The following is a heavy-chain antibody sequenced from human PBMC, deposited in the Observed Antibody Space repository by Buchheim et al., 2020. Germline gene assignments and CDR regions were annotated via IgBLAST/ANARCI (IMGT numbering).Heavy chain of an antibody. D-gene: IGHD3-10*01. V-gene: IGHV3-30-3*01. CDR1: GFTFSSYA. CDR2: ISYDGSNK. CDR3: AKGIGSYMNYYYYYYMDV. Sequence: QVQLVESGGGVVQPGRSLRLSCAASGFTFSSYAMHWVRQAPGKGLEWVAVISYDGSNKYYADSVKGRFTISRDNSKNTLYLQMNSLRAEDTAVYYCAKGIGSYMNYYYYYYMDVWGKGTT. J-gene: IGHJ6*03.